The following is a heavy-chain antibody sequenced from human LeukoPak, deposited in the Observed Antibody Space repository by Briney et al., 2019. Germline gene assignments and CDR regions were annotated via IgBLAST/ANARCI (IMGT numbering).Heavy chain of an antibody. CDR1: GYSISSGYY. D-gene: IGHD1-26*01. V-gene: IGHV4-38-2*01. J-gene: IGHJ4*02. CDR3: ARRARGSYFDY. CDR2: IYHSGST. Sequence: SETLSLTCAVSGYSISSGYYWGWIRQPPGKGLEWIGSIYHSGSTYYNPSLKSRVTISVDTSKNQFSLKLSSVTAADTAVYYCARRARGSYFDYWGQGTLVTVSS.